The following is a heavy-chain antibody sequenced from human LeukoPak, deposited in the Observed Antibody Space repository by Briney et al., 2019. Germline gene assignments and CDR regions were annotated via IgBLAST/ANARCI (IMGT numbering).Heavy chain of an antibody. CDR2: IQYSGST. CDR1: GGSISSYL. J-gene: IGHJ4*02. CDR3: ASLIYDSSGYYFDK. V-gene: IGHV4-59*08. Sequence: PSETLSLTCTVSGGSISSYLWSWIRQSPGQGLEWMGYIQYSGSTNRNPSLKSRVTISVDTSKNQFSLKLSSVTAADTAVYYCASLIYDSSGYYFDKWGQGNLVTVSS. D-gene: IGHD3-22*01.